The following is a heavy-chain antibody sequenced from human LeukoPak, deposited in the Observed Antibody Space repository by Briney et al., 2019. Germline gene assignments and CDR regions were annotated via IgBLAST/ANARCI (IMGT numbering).Heavy chain of an antibody. CDR2: IVPHSGGT. J-gene: IGHJ5*02. D-gene: IGHD2-2*01. CDR3: ARNAYCDSTNCYAWFDP. Sequence: ASVKVSCKASGYTFTDYYIHWVRQAPGQGLEWMGWIVPHSGGTNYAQNYQGRITMTRDTSISTAYMELSSLRSDDTVVYYCARNAYCDSTNCYAWFDPWGQGTLVTVSS. CDR1: GYTFTDYY. V-gene: IGHV1-2*02.